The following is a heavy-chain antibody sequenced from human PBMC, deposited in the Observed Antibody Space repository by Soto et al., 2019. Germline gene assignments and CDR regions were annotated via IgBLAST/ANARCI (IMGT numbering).Heavy chain of an antibody. V-gene: IGHV4-61*01. D-gene: IGHD1-1*01. Sequence: SETLSLTCTVSGGSVSSGSYYWSWIRQPPGKGLEWIGYIYYSGSTNYNPSLKSRVTISVDTSKNQFSLKLSSVTAADTAVYYCARSVLYRDGYNSWYFDYWGQGTLVTVSS. J-gene: IGHJ4*02. CDR1: GGSVSSGSYY. CDR3: ARSVLYRDGYNSWYFDY. CDR2: IYYSGST.